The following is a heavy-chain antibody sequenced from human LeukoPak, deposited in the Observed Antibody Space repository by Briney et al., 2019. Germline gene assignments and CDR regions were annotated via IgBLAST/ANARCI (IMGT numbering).Heavy chain of an antibody. CDR1: GDTVSSTSAA. V-gene: IGHV6-1*01. J-gene: IGHJ5*02. CDR2: TYYRSKWYI. Sequence: SQTLSLTCDISGDTVSSTSAAWHWLRQSPSRGLEWLGRTYYRSKWYIDYALSVKSRITINADTSKNQFSLQLISVTPEDTAVYYCARSRWNYDNYFDPWGQGSLVTASS. D-gene: IGHD1-7*01. CDR3: ARSRWNYDNYFDP.